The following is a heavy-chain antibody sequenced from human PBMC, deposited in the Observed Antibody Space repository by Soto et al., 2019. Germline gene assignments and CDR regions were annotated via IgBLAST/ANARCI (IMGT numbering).Heavy chain of an antibody. CDR2: IWYDGSNK. V-gene: IGHV3-33*01. CDR3: ARESVSPYYYYYYGMDV. Sequence: LRLSCAASGFTFSSYGMHWVRQAPGKGLEWVAVIWYDGSNKYYADSVKGRFTISRDNSKNTLYLQMNSLRAEDTAVYYCARESVSPYYYYYYGMDVWGQGTTVTVSS. CDR1: GFTFSSYG. J-gene: IGHJ6*02.